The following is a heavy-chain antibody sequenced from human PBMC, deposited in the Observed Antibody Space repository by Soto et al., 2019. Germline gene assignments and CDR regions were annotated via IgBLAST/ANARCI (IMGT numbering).Heavy chain of an antibody. CDR3: AGGGRYPKSSFYYGMDV. Sequence: QVQLVQSGAEVKKPGSSVKVSCKASVGTFSTYSISWVRQAPGQGLGWMGESLPIFGTSHYAQNFQGRVTNTADESTSTVYMELSSLRSDDTAVDYCAGGGRYPKSSFYYGMDVWGHGTTVTVSS. D-gene: IGHD1-20*01. CDR1: VGTFSTYS. V-gene: IGHV1-69*01. J-gene: IGHJ6*02. CDR2: SLPIFGTS.